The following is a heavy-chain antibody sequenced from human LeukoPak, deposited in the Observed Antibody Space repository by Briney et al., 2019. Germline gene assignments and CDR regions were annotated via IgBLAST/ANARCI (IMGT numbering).Heavy chain of an antibody. CDR2: IYPGDSDT. CDR1: GYSFTSYW. Sequence: GESLKISCKGSGYSFTSYWIVWVRQMPGKGLEYMGIIYPGDSDTTYSPSFQGQVTISADKSISTAYLQRSSLKASDTAMYYCARSSSGYYSYWGQGTLVTVSS. J-gene: IGHJ4*02. D-gene: IGHD3-22*01. V-gene: IGHV5-51*01. CDR3: ARSSSGYYSY.